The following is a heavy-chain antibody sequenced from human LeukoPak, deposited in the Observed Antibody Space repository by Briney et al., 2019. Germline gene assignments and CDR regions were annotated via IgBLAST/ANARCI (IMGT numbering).Heavy chain of an antibody. CDR1: VGSFSGYY. CDR3: ARAQETVPIDY. D-gene: IGHD4-11*01. V-gene: IGHV4-34*01. CDR2: INHSGST. Sequence: PSETLSLTCAVYVGSFSGYYWTWIRQSPGKGLEWIGEINHSGSTNYNPSLKSRVAISVDTSKNQFSLRMTSVTAADTAVYFCARAQETVPIDYWGQGTLVTVSS. J-gene: IGHJ4*02.